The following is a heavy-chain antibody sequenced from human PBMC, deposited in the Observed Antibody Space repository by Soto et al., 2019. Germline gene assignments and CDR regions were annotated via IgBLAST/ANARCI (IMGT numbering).Heavy chain of an antibody. D-gene: IGHD6-13*01. CDR3: AKVKGEGSSWAPHFDY. CDR2: IYSPGST. J-gene: IGHJ4*02. V-gene: IGHV3-53*01. CDR1: GFTVSSSY. Sequence: PGGSLRLSCAASGFTVSSSYMSWVRQAPGKGLEWVSTIYSPGSTYYADSVKGRFTISRDNSKNTLYLQMNSLRAEDTAVYYCAKVKGEGSSWAPHFDYWGQGTLVTVSS.